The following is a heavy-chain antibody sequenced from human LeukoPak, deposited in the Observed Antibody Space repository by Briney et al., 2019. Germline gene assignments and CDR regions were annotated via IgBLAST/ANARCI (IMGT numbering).Heavy chain of an antibody. Sequence: PGGSLRLSCTDSKSSLMNYGMAWVRQAPGKGLQWVGSVSGNDKTKKYGDFVKGRFTISRDNSKRTLYLQITTLRGEDTAVYFCAKHRGQMWLQFRGFDSFDFWGQGTMVTVSS. CDR2: VSGNDKTK. D-gene: IGHD5-24*01. CDR3: AKHRGQMWLQFRGFDSFDF. J-gene: IGHJ3*01. CDR1: KSSLMNYG. V-gene: IGHV3-23*01.